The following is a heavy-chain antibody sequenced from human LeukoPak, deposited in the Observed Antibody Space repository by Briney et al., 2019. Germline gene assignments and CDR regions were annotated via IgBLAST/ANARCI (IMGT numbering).Heavy chain of an antibody. D-gene: IGHD3-16*01. V-gene: IGHV1-46*01. CDR2: INPSGGST. CDR3: AREGLWANAFDI. CDR1: GYTFTSYY. J-gene: IGHJ3*02. Sequence: ASVKVSCKASGYTFTSYYMHWVRQAPGQGLEWMGIINPSGGSTSYARKFQGRVTMTRDTSTSTVYMELSSLRSEDTAVYYCAREGLWANAFDIWGQGTMVTVSS.